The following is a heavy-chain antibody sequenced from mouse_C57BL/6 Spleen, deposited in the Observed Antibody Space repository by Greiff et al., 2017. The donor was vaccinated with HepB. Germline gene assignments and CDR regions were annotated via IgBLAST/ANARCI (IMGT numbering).Heavy chain of an antibody. D-gene: IGHD3-2*02. V-gene: IGHV1-55*01. CDR2: IYPGSGST. CDR3: AYSSGLRGFAY. CDR1: GYTFTSYW. Sequence: QVHVKQPGAELVKPGASVKMSCKASGYTFTSYWITWVKQRPGQGLEWIGDIYPGSGSTNYNEKFKSKATLTVDTSSSTAYMQLSSLTSEDSAVYYCAYSSGLRGFAYWGQGTLVTVSA. J-gene: IGHJ3*01.